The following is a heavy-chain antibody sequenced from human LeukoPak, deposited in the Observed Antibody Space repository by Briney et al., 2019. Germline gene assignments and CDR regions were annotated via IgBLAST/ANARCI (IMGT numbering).Heavy chain of an antibody. CDR2: ISGSDGST. Sequence: PGGSLRLSCAASGFTFSTYAMSWVRQAPGKGLEWVSAISGSDGSTYYADSVKGRFTISRDNSKSTLFLQMNSLRAEDTAVYYCARDPQTTTITSYFDYWGQGTLVTVSS. D-gene: IGHD4-11*01. V-gene: IGHV3-23*01. CDR1: GFTFSTYA. CDR3: ARDPQTTTITSYFDY. J-gene: IGHJ4*02.